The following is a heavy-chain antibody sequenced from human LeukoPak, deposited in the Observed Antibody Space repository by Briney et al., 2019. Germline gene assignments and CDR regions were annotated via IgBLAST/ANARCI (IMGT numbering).Heavy chain of an antibody. Sequence: ASVKVSRKASVYTFTGYNMHWVRQAPRQGLEWMGRINPNSGGTNYAHKFQGRVTRTRETSISTAYMELSKLRSDDTPESYWSRDPSLWLGGQNNWFDPWGQGTVVTVCS. CDR1: VYTFTGYN. CDR2: INPNSGGT. J-gene: IGHJ5*02. CDR3: SRDPSLWLGGQNNWFDP. D-gene: IGHD3-10*01. V-gene: IGHV1-2*01.